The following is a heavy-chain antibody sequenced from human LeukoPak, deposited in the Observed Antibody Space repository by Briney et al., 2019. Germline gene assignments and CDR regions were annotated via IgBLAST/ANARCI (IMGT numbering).Heavy chain of an antibody. CDR2: ISTSSSFI. Sequence: PGGSLRLSCAASGFTFSRHNMKWVRQTPGKGLEWVSSISTSSSFIYYADSVKGRFTISRDNARNSLYLEMNSLRAEDTAIYYCAGNYDFWSSPQGYMDVWGKGTTVIVSS. J-gene: IGHJ6*03. V-gene: IGHV3-21*01. D-gene: IGHD3-3*01. CDR1: GFTFSRHN. CDR3: AGNYDFWSSPQGYMDV.